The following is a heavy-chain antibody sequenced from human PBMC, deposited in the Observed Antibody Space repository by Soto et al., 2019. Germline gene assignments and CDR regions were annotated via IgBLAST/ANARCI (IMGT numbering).Heavy chain of an antibody. V-gene: IGHV3-30-3*01. CDR3: ARSVAVAGLDY. J-gene: IGHJ4*02. D-gene: IGHD6-19*01. Sequence: QVQLVESGGGVVQPGRSLRLSCAASGFTLSSYSMHWVRQAPGKGLEWVGVISYDGNKKYYRDSVKGRFSISRDTSNNTVHLQMNSLRPDDTALYYCARSVAVAGLDYGGQGSLVTVSS. CDR1: GFTLSSYS. CDR2: ISYDGNKK.